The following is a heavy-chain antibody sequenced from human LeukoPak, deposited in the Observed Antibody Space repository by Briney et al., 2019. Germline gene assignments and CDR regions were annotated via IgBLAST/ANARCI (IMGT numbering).Heavy chain of an antibody. CDR2: IYYSGST. CDR3: AREVGANDAFDI. CDR1: GGSISSYY. J-gene: IGHJ3*02. V-gene: IGHV4-59*01. Sequence: SETLSLTCTVSGGSISSYYWSWIRQPPGKGLEWIGYIYYSGSTNYNPSLRSRVTISVDTSKNQFSLKLSSVTAADTAVYYCAREVGANDAFDIWGQGTMVTVSS. D-gene: IGHD1-26*01.